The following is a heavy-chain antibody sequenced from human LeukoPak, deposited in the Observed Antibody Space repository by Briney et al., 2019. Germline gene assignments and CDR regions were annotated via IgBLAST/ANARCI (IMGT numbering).Heavy chain of an antibody. V-gene: IGHV1-2*02. CDR1: GYTFTGYY. D-gene: IGHD1-26*01. Sequence: ASVKVSCKASGYTFTGYYMHWVRQAPGQGLEWMGWINPNSGGTNYAQKFQGRVTMTRDTSISTAYMELSRLRSDDTAVYYCARDTIVRAYYYYMDVWGKGTTVTISS. CDR3: ARDTIVRAYYYYMDV. CDR2: INPNSGGT. J-gene: IGHJ6*03.